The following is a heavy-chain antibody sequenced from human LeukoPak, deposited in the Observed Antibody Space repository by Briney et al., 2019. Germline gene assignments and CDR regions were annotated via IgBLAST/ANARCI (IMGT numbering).Heavy chain of an antibody. D-gene: IGHD2-15*01. CDR2: INQDGSER. J-gene: IGHJ4*02. Sequence: GGSLRLSCAASGFTFRSYWMTWVRQAPGKGLEWVANINQDGSERYYVDSVKGRFIISRDNVENSLYLQINSLRAEDTALYFCARPYCSGATCHSPPDYWGQGTLVTVTS. CDR3: ARPYCSGATCHSPPDY. V-gene: IGHV3-7*01. CDR1: GFTFRSYW.